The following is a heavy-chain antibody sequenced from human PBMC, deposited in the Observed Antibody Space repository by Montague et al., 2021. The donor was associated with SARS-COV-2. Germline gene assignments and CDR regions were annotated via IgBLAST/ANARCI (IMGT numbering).Heavy chain of an antibody. J-gene: IGHJ5*02. CDR3: APLGFDSRSYYTPHNWFDP. Sequence: VKPTQTLTLTCTFSGISLSTSGVGVAWIRQPPGKALEWLALICWDDDERYSPSMRSRLTITKDTSENQVVLRMTNMDPMDTATYYCAPLGFDSRSYYTPHNWFDPWGQGILVTVSS. CDR2: ICWDDDE. CDR1: GISLSTSGVG. D-gene: IGHD3-10*01. V-gene: IGHV2-5*02.